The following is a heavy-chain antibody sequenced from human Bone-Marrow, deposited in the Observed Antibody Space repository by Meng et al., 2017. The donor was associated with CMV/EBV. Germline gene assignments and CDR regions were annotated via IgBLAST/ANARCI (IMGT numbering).Heavy chain of an antibody. Sequence: GESLKISCAASGFTFSSYSMNWVRQAPGKGLEWVSSISSSSSYIYYADSVKGRFTISRDNAKISLYLQMNSLRAEDTAVYYCARKAYSRGFDYWGQGTLVTVSS. CDR1: GFTFSSYS. CDR2: ISSSSSYI. D-gene: IGHD6-13*01. CDR3: ARKAYSRGFDY. V-gene: IGHV3-21*01. J-gene: IGHJ4*02.